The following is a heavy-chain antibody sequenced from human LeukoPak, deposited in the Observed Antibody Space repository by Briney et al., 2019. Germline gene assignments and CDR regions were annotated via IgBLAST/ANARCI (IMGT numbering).Heavy chain of an antibody. D-gene: IGHD3-22*01. CDR3: ARGNYYDSSGYYPYYYYMDV. CDR2: INHSGST. V-gene: IGHV4-34*01. Sequence: SETLSPTCAVYGGSFSGYYWSWIRQPPGKGLEWIGEINHSGSTNYNPSLKSRVTISVDTSKNQFSLKLSSVTAADTAVYYCARGNYYDSSGYYPYYYYMDVWGKGTTVTVSS. J-gene: IGHJ6*03. CDR1: GGSFSGYY.